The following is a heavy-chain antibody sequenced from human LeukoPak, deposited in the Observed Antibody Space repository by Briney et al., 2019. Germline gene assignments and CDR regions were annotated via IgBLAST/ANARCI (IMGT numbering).Heavy chain of an antibody. CDR1: GFTFSSYS. V-gene: IGHV3-48*04. Sequence: GGSLRLSCAASGFTFSSYSMNWVRQAPGKGLEWVSYISSSGSTICYADSVKGRFTISRDNAKNSLYLQMNSLRAEDTAVYYCARDSGYYYDSSGADYWGQGTLVTVSS. CDR3: ARDSGYYYDSSGADY. J-gene: IGHJ4*02. CDR2: ISSSGSTI. D-gene: IGHD3-22*01.